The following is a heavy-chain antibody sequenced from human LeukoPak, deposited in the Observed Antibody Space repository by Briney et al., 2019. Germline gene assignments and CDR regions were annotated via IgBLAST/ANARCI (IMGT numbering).Heavy chain of an antibody. CDR3: ARDVSPGIAVAGTLY. CDR2: ISYDGSNK. Sequence: GRSLRLSCAASGFSFSSYGMHWVRQAPGKGLEWVAVISYDGSNKYYADSVKGRFTISRDNSKNTLYLQMNSLRAEDTAVYYCARDVSPGIAVAGTLYWGQGTLVTVSS. V-gene: IGHV3-30*19. CDR1: GFSFSSYG. D-gene: IGHD6-19*01. J-gene: IGHJ4*02.